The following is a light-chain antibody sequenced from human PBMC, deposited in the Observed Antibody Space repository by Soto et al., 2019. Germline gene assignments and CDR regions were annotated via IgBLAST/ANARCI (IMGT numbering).Light chain of an antibody. J-gene: IGKJ4*02. V-gene: IGKV3-20*01. CDR2: GTS. Sequence: EIVLSQSPGTLSLSPGERATLFCRASQSFTTSQLAWYQQKPGQAPSMLMYGTSSSATGMPDRFSGSGSGTDFSLTISRLEPEDFAVYYCQQYGSRPPKTFGGGTKVDIK. CDR3: QQYGSRPPKT. CDR1: QSFTTSQ.